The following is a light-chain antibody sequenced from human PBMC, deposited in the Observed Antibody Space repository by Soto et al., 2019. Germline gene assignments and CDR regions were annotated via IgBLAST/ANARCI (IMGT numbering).Light chain of an antibody. CDR3: QQYDSSPRT. J-gene: IGKJ5*01. CDR2: GAS. V-gene: IGKV3-20*01. Sequence: IGWTQSAVPLSLSPWEIATLSGRASQSVSSSFLAWYQQKVGQAPRLLIYGASSMATGIPDRFSGSGSGTDFTLTISSLEPEDFAGYYCQQYDSSPRTFGQGTRLDIK. CDR1: QSVSSSF.